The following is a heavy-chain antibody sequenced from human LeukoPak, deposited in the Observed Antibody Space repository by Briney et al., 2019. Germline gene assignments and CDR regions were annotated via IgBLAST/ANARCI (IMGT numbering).Heavy chain of an antibody. CDR1: GGSISNYY. CDR3: ARQATVTTYYFDY. V-gene: IGHV4-59*01. Sequence: PSETLSLTCTVSGGSISNYYWSWIRQPPGKGLEWIGYIYSSGSTTYNPSLKSRVTISLDTSKNQFSLKLGSVTAADTAVYYCARQATVTTYYFDYWGQGTLVTVSS. CDR2: IYSSGST. J-gene: IGHJ4*02. D-gene: IGHD4-17*01.